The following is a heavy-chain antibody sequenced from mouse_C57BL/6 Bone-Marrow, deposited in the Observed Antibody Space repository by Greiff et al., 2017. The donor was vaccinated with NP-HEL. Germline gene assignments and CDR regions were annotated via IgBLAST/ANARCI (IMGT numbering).Heavy chain of an antibody. V-gene: IGHV5-6*01. D-gene: IGHD2-5*01. CDR1: GFTFSSYG. Sequence: EVQGVESGGDLVKPGGSLKLSCAASGFTFSSYGMSWVRQTPDKRLEWVATISSGGSYTYYPDSVKGRFTISRDNAKNTLYLQMSSLKSEDTAMYYCARHYYSNYFHYWGQGTTLTVSS. CDR2: ISSGGSYT. CDR3: ARHYYSNYFHY. J-gene: IGHJ2*01.